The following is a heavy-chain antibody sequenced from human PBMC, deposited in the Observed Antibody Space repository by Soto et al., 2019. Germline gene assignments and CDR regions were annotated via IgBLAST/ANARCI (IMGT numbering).Heavy chain of an antibody. CDR1: GFSFSTYA. CDR2: ISAGGGNT. D-gene: IGHD2-2*01. Sequence: EEQLLESGGGLVQPGGSLRLSCAVSGFSFSTYAMSWVRQAPGKGLEWVSGISAGGGNTYYADSVRGRFTISRDNSKDTLYLQITSLRAEDTAFYYCAKHAEYQLVSWFDPWGQGTLVTVSS. V-gene: IGHV3-23*01. CDR3: AKHAEYQLVSWFDP. J-gene: IGHJ5*02.